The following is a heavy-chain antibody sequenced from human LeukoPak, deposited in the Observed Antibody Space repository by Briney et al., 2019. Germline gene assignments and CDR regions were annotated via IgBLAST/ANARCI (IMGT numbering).Heavy chain of an antibody. Sequence: GGSLRLSCAASGFTFSSHAMHWVRQAPGKGLEWVAVISYDGSNKYYADSVKGRFTISRDNSKNTLYLQMNSLRAEDTAVYYCARNHDYGDYFDYWGQGTLVTVSS. J-gene: IGHJ4*02. CDR1: GFTFSSHA. D-gene: IGHD4-17*01. CDR3: ARNHDYGDYFDY. V-gene: IGHV3-30-3*01. CDR2: ISYDGSNK.